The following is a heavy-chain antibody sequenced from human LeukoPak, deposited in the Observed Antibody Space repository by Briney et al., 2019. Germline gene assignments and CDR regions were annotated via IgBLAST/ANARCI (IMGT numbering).Heavy chain of an antibody. V-gene: IGHV3-73*01. Sequence: GGSLRLSCAASGFTFSGSAMHWVRQASGKGLEWVGRIRSKANSYATAYAASVKGRFTISRDDSKNTAYLQMNSLKTEDTAVYYCTRPPYSSSWYDAFDIWGHGTMVTVSS. CDR2: IRSKANSYAT. J-gene: IGHJ3*02. CDR1: GFTFSGSA. CDR3: TRPPYSSSWYDAFDI. D-gene: IGHD6-13*01.